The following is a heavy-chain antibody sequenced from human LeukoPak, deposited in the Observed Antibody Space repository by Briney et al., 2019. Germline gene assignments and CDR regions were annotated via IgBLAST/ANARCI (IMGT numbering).Heavy chain of an antibody. J-gene: IGHJ5*02. D-gene: IGHD1-26*01. V-gene: IGHV4-4*07. CDR1: GGSITSYY. Sequence: SETLSLTCTVSGGSITSYYWSWIRQPAGKGLEWIGRIHTSGSTNYNPSLKSRVTMSVGTSKNQFSLRLTSVTAADTAVYYCARDNSVGETAWWFDPWGQGTLVTVSS. CDR2: IHTSGST. CDR3: ARDNSVGETAWWFDP.